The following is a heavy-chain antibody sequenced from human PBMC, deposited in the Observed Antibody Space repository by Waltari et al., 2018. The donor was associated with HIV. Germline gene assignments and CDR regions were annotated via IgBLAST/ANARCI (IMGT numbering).Heavy chain of an antibody. CDR3: AHRRLARAVAGTLYNWFDP. V-gene: IGHV2-5*01. CDR1: GFSLSTSGVG. J-gene: IGHJ5*02. D-gene: IGHD6-19*01. Sequence: QITLKESGPTLVKPTQTLTLTCTFSGFSLSTSGVGVGWILQPPGKAPEWLACIYGNDDKRYSPSLKSRLTITKDTSKNQVVLTMTNMDPVDTATCYCAHRRLARAVAGTLYNWFDPWGQGILVTVSS. CDR2: IYGNDDK.